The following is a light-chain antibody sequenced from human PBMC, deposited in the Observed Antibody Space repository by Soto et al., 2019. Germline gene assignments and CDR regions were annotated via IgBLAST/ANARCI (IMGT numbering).Light chain of an antibody. CDR2: DAS. CDR1: QSVSSD. CDR3: QQRSSNWPPVT. V-gene: IGKV3-11*01. Sequence: EIVLTQSPATLSLSPGERATLSCRASQSVSSDLAWYQQKPGQAPRLLIYDASNRATGIPARFSGSGSGTDFTLTISSLEPEDFAVYYCQQRSSNWPPVTFGQGTRLEIK. J-gene: IGKJ5*01.